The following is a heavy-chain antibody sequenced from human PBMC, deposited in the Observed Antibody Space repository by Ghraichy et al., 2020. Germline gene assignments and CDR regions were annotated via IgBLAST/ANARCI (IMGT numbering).Heavy chain of an antibody. J-gene: IGHJ4*02. CDR1: GFTFSSYA. D-gene: IGHD3-10*01. CDR3: AKDDLNYYGSGSYYYFDY. V-gene: IGHV3-23*01. Sequence: GGSLRLSCAASGFTFSSYAMSWVRQAPGKGLEWVSAISGSGGSTYYADSVKGRFTISRDNSKNTLYLQMNSLRAEDTAVYYCAKDDLNYYGSGSYYYFDYWGQGTLVTVSS. CDR2: ISGSGGST.